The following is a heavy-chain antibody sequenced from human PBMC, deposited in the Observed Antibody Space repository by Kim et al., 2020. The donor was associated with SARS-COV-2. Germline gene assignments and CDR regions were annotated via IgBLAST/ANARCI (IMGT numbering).Heavy chain of an antibody. CDR3: ARGFAATWRAVNYFYI. CDR2: IFSTSDTI. Sequence: GGSLRLSCAASGFKLSSYCVNWVRQAPGKGLEWVSSIFSTSDTIYYADSVRGRFTISRDNAKNSVYLQMNSLRVEDTAVFYCARGFAATWRAVNYFYIWG. J-gene: IGHJ2*01. CDR1: GFKLSSYC. D-gene: IGHD6-13*01. V-gene: IGHV3-21*01.